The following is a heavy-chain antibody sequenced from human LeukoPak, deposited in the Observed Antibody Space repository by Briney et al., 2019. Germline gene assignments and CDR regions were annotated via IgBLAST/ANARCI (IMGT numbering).Heavy chain of an antibody. CDR3: ARQDMVRGVMSFDY. Sequence: SETLSLTCTVSGGSISSSSHYWGWIRQPPGKGLEWIGSIYYSGSTYYNPSLKSRVTISVDTSKNQFSLKLSSVTAADTAVYYCARQDMVRGVMSFDYWGQGTLVTVSS. V-gene: IGHV4-39*01. CDR1: GGSISSSSHY. CDR2: IYYSGST. J-gene: IGHJ4*02. D-gene: IGHD3-10*01.